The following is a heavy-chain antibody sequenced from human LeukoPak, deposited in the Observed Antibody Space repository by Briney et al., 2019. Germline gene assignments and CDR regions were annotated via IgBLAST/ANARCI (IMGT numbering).Heavy chain of an antibody. CDR1: GFTVSSNY. J-gene: IGHJ4*02. V-gene: IGHV3-53*01. Sequence: PGGSLRLSCAASGFTVSSNYMSWVRQAPGKGLEWVSVIYSGGSTYYADSVKGRFTISRDNSKNTLYLRMNSLRAEDTAVYYCAREEIFGVVDYWGQGTLVTVSS. CDR2: IYSGGST. CDR3: AREEIFGVVDY. D-gene: IGHD3-3*01.